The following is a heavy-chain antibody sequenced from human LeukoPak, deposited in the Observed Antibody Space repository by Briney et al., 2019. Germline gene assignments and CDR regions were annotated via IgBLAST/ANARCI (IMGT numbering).Heavy chain of an antibody. V-gene: IGHV4-4*07. Sequence: SETLSLTCTVSGGSISSYYWSWVRQPAGKGLEWIGRIYASGNTNYSPSLKGRVTMSLDTSKNQFSLNLSSVTAADTAVYYCASGGYCSSTTCYPNWFDPWGQGTLVTVSS. CDR1: GGSISSYY. D-gene: IGHD2-2*01. J-gene: IGHJ5*02. CDR2: IYASGNT. CDR3: ASGGYCSSTTCYPNWFDP.